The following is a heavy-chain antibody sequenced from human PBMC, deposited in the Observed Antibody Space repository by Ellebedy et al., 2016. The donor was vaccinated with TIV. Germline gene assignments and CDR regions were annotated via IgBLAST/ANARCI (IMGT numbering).Heavy chain of an antibody. CDR2: ISAYNGNT. CDR3: ARGLKIAAAKTGDYYYYGMDV. CDR1: GYTFTSYG. V-gene: IGHV1-18*01. J-gene: IGHJ6*02. D-gene: IGHD6-13*01. Sequence: AASVKVSCKASGYTFTSYGISWVRQAAGQGLEWMGWISAYNGNTKYEQKLQGRVTMTTDTSTSTAYMELRSLRSDDTAVYYCARGLKIAAAKTGDYYYYGMDVWGQGTTVTVSS.